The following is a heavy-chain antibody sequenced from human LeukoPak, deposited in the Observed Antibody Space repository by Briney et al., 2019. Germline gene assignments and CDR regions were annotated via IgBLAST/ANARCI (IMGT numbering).Heavy chain of an antibody. CDR2: IYYSGST. Sequence: PSETLSLTCTVSGGSISSYYWSWIRQPPGKGLEWIGYIYYSGSTNYNPSLKSRVTISVDTSKNQFSLKVRSVTAADTAVYYCASGYSYGYPTRSVDYWGQGTLVTVSS. CDR1: GGSISSYY. V-gene: IGHV4-59*01. D-gene: IGHD5-18*01. J-gene: IGHJ4*02. CDR3: ASGYSYGYPTRSVDY.